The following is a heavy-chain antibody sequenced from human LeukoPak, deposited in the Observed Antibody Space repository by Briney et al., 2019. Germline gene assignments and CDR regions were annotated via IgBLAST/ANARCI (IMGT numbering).Heavy chain of an antibody. D-gene: IGHD2-2*01. Sequence: SETLSLTCTVSGGSISSHYWSWIRQPPGKGLDWIGYIYYSGSTNYNPSLKSRVTISVDTSKNQFSLKLSSVTAADTAVYYCARHPNANSRRDAFVIWGQGTVVTDSS. J-gene: IGHJ3*02. V-gene: IGHV4-59*08. CDR2: IYYSGST. CDR1: GGSISSHY. CDR3: ARHPNANSRRDAFVI.